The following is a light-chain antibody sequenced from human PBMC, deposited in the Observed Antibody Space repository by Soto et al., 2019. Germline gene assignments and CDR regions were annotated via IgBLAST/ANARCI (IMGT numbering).Light chain of an antibody. CDR3: QQSYSTPWT. CDR2: AAS. Sequence: DIQMTQSPSSLSASVGDRVTITFRASQYIGDFLNWYQQKPGKAPKLLIYAASSLQSGVPSRFSGSGSGTDFTLTISSPQPEDFATYYCQQSYSTPWTFGQGTKVDIK. CDR1: QYIGDF. J-gene: IGKJ1*01. V-gene: IGKV1-39*01.